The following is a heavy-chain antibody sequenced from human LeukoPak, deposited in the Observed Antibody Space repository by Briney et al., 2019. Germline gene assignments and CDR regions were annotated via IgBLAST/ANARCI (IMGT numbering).Heavy chain of an antibody. V-gene: IGHV4-30-4*08. CDR1: GGSISRADYY. J-gene: IGHJ4*02. D-gene: IGHD3-3*01. Sequence: SQTLSLTCTVSGGSISRADYYWTWIRQPPGKGLEWIGYIYYGGSTSYNPSLKSRATISIDTSKNQFSLKLSSVTAADTAVYYCARDSDFRSGYYYFDYWGQGTLVTVSS. CDR3: ARDSDFRSGYYYFDY. CDR2: IYYGGST.